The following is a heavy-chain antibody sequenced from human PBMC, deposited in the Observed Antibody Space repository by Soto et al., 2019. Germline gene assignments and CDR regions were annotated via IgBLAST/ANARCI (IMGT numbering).Heavy chain of an antibody. V-gene: IGHV4-39*01. J-gene: IGHJ4*02. CDR2: IYYIGST. D-gene: IGHD3-3*01. Sequence: QLQLQESGPGLVKPSETLSLTCIVSGGSISSSSYYWGWIRQPPGKGLEWIGSIYYIGSTYYNPSLKSRVTISVDTSNNQFSLKLSSVTAADTAVYYCSRHESGSYPGIDSWGQGTLVTVSS. CDR3: SRHESGSYPGIDS. CDR1: GGSISSSSYY.